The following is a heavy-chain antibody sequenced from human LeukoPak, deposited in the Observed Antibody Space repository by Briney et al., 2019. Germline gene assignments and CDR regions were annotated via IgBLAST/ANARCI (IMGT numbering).Heavy chain of an antibody. CDR3: AKDRIAYSGYAYDY. Sequence: SETLSLTCTVSDYSIGSGYYWGWIRQPPGKGLEWIGSMYHNGVTFSNPSLRSRLSISLDTSKNQFSLRLSSVTAADTAVYYCAKDRIAYSGYAYDYWGQGTLVTVSS. J-gene: IGHJ4*02. D-gene: IGHD5-12*01. CDR2: MYHNGVT. CDR1: DYSIGSGYY. V-gene: IGHV4-38-2*02.